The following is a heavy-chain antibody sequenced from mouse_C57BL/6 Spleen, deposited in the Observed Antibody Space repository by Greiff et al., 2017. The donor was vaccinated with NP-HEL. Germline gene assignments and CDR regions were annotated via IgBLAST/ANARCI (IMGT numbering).Heavy chain of an antibody. CDR3: ARPGAPWRYAMDY. CDR2: IYPGDGDT. J-gene: IGHJ4*01. V-gene: IGHV1-80*01. Sequence: QVQLQQSGAELVKPGASVKISCKASGYAFSSYWMNWVKQRPGKGLEWIGQIYPGDGDTNYNGKFKGKATLTADKSSSTAYMQLSSLTSEDSAVYFSARPGAPWRYAMDYWGQGTSVTVSS. CDR1: GYAFSSYW.